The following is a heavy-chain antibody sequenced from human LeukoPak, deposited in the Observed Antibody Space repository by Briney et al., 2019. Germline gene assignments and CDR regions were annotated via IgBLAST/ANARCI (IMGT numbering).Heavy chain of an antibody. CDR2: IYYSGST. CDR3: ARHRKGSGWNNWFDP. D-gene: IGHD6-19*01. J-gene: IGHJ5*02. V-gene: IGHV4-59*08. Sequence: SETLSLTCTVSGGSISIYYWSWIRQPPGKGLEWIGYIYYSGSTNYNPSLKSRVTISVDTSKNQFSLKLSSVTAADTAVYYCARHRKGSGWNNWFDPWGQGTLVTVSS. CDR1: GGSISIYY.